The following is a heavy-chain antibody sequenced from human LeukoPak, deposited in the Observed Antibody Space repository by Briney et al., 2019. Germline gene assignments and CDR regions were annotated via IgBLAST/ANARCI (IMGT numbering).Heavy chain of an antibody. CDR1: GGSISSSSYY. J-gene: IGHJ6*02. V-gene: IGHV4-39*01. CDR2: IYYSGST. CDR3: ATTTRSYYYYYYGMDV. Sequence: SETLSLTCTVSGGSISSSSYYWGWIRQPPGKGLEWIGSIYYSGSTYYNPSLKSRVTISVDTSKNQFSLKLSSVTAADTAVYYCATTTRSYYYYYYGMDVWGQGTTVTVSS. D-gene: IGHD1-26*01.